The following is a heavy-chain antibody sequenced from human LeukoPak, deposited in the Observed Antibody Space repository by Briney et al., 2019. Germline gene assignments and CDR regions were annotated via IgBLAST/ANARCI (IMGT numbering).Heavy chain of an antibody. CDR1: GGSFSGYY. Sequence: PSETLSLTCAVYGGSFSGYYWSWIRQPPGKGLEWIGEISHSGSTNYNPSLKSRVTISVDTSKNQFSLKLSSVTAADTAVYYCARGTSIPAALLTFDYWGQGTLVTVSS. J-gene: IGHJ4*02. CDR2: ISHSGST. D-gene: IGHD2-2*01. CDR3: ARGTSIPAALLTFDY. V-gene: IGHV4-34*01.